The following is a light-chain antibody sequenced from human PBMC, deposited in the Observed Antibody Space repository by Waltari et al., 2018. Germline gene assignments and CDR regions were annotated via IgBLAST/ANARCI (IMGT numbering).Light chain of an antibody. J-gene: IGKJ1*01. CDR2: VAS. CDR3: QQYGSSPWT. Sequence: EIVMTQSPATLSVSPGETATLSCRTSQSINRNYLAWYQQKPGQAPRLLIYVASSRATGIPDRFSGSGSGTAFTLTIARLETQDFAVYYCQQYGSSPWTFGQGTKVEMK. CDR1: QSINRNY. V-gene: IGKV3-20*01.